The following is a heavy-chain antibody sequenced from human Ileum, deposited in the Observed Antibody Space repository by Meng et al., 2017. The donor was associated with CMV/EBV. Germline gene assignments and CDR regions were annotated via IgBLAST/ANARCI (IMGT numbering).Heavy chain of an antibody. CDR2: IYWDDDK. J-gene: IGHJ4*02. D-gene: IGHD1-1*01. V-gene: IGHV2-5*02. CDR1: FSLPSSPVG. CDR3: VHRRDYSGNWNGGSVDF. Sequence: FSLPSSPVGGGWIRQPTGKALEWLAFIYWDDDKRYSPSLKSRLTITKDAPKNQVVLTMTNMGPADTATYHCVHRRDYSGNWNGGSVDFWGQGALVTVSS.